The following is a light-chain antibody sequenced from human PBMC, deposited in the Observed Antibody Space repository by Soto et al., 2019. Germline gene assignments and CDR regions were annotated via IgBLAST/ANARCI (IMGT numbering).Light chain of an antibody. V-gene: IGKV3-11*01. CDR2: ASS. CDR3: QQRSNWYT. J-gene: IGKJ2*01. CDR1: QSVGSY. Sequence: EIVLTQSPDTLSLSPGERATLSCRASQSVGSYLAWYQQKPGQAPRLLIYASSNRATGIPARFGGSGSGIDFTLTISSLEPEDFAVYYCQQRSNWYTFGQGTKLEIK.